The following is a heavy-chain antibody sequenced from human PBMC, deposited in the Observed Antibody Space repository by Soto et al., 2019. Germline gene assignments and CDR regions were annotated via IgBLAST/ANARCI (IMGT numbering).Heavy chain of an antibody. Sequence: LGESLKISCKGSGYSFTSYWIGWVRQMPGKGLEWMGIIYPGDSDTRYSPSFQGQVTISADKSISTAYLQWSSLKASDTAMYYCARHRLSWSGWSGKAQVYFDYWGQGTLVTVSS. CDR1: GYSFTSYW. D-gene: IGHD2-8*02. V-gene: IGHV5-51*01. CDR3: ARHRLSWSGWSGKAQVYFDY. J-gene: IGHJ4*02. CDR2: IYPGDSDT.